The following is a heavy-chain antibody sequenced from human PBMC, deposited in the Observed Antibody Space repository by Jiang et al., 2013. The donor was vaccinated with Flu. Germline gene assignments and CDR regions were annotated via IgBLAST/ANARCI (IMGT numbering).Heavy chain of an antibody. CDR2: GTT. J-gene: IGHJ4*02. D-gene: IGHD6-13*01. Sequence: GTTDYAAPVKGRFTISRDDSKNTLYLQMNSLKTEDTAVYYCTTDYSSSWFFDYWGQGTLVTVSS. V-gene: IGHV3-15*01. CDR3: TTDYSSSWFFDY.